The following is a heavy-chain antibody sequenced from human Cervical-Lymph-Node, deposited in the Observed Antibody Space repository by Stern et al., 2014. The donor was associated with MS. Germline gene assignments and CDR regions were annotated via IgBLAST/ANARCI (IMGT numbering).Heavy chain of an antibody. J-gene: IGHJ6*02. CDR2: ISSSSRTT. CDR1: GFTFSTYS. D-gene: IGHD6-19*01. CDR3: ARATPPRSGWYMDV. V-gene: IGHV3-48*02. Sequence: EVQLLESGGGLVQPGGSLRVSCAAAGFTFSTYSMNWVRQAPGKGLEWVSYISSSSRTTYYTDSVKGRFSISRDNAKNSLYLQMNRLRDEDTAVYYCARATPPRSGWYMDVWGQGTKVIVSS.